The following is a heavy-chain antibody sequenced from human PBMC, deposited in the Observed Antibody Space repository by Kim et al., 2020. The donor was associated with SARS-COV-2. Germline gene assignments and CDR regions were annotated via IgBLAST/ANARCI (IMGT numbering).Heavy chain of an antibody. CDR1: GGSFSGYY. J-gene: IGHJ5*02. V-gene: IGHV4-34*01. CDR2: INHSGST. D-gene: IGHD6-13*01. Sequence: SETLSLTCAVYGGSFSGYYWSWIRQPPGKGLEWIGEINHSGSTNYNPSLKSRVTISVDTSKNQFSLKLSSVTAADTAVYYCARGDSSSWYGGHWFDPWGQGTLVTVSS. CDR3: ARGDSSSWYGGHWFDP.